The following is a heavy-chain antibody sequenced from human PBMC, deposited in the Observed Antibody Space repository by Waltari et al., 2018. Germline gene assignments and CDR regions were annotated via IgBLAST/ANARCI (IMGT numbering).Heavy chain of an antibody. D-gene: IGHD1-26*01. CDR2: ISNGSRTN. CDR1: GFTFSDYY. V-gene: IGHV3-11*04. CDR3: AREVLLRDVNSDKLGYFDV. J-gene: IGHJ2*01. Sequence: QVQLVESGGGLVKPRGSLRLSCAASGFTFSDYYMNWIRQAPGKGVGWISYISNGSRTNYYADAVKGRFTISRDNAKNSLFLQMDSLTADDTAVYYCAREVLLRDVNSDKLGYFDVWGRGTLVTVSS.